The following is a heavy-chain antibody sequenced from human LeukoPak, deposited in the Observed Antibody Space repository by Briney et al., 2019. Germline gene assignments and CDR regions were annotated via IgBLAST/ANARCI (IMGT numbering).Heavy chain of an antibody. J-gene: IGHJ2*01. Sequence: GGSLRLSCSASGFIFSDYDMYWVRQVAGEGLEWVSGVGATGDTSYPDSVKGRFTISRDSSKNTLFLHMNTLRAEDTAIYYCAKDRTVGASYWYFDLWGRGTLVTVSS. CDR2: VGATGDT. CDR3: AKDRTVGASYWYFDL. V-gene: IGHV3-13*01. CDR1: GFIFSDYD. D-gene: IGHD1-26*01.